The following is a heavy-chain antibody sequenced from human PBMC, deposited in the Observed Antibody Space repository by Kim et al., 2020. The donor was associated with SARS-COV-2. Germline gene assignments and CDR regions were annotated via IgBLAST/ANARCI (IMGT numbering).Heavy chain of an antibody. CDR3: AREIWQQLVSGNWFDP. Sequence: SETLSLTFTVSGDSISSSSYFWGWIRQPPGKGLEWIGSIYYSGSTYYNPSLKSRVTISVDTSKNQFSLKLSSVTAADTAVYYCAREIWQQLVSGNWFDP. CDR2: IYYSGST. CDR1: GDSISSSSYF. D-gene: IGHD6-13*01. J-gene: IGHJ5*02. V-gene: IGHV4-39*02.